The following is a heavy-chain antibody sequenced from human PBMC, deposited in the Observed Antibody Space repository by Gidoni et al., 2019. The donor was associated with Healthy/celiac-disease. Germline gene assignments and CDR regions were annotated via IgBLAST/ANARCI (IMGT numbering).Heavy chain of an antibody. CDR2: IIPIFGTA. D-gene: IGHD3-10*01. V-gene: IGHV1-69*06. CDR3: ARGASLRITTDYYYGMDV. Sequence: QVQLVQSGAEVKKPGSSVKVSCKASGGTFSSYAISWVRQAPGQGLEWMGGIIPIFGTANYAQKFQGRVTITADKSTSTAYMELSSLRSEDTAVYYCARGASLRITTDYYYGMDVWGQGTTVTVSS. CDR1: GGTFSSYA. J-gene: IGHJ6*02.